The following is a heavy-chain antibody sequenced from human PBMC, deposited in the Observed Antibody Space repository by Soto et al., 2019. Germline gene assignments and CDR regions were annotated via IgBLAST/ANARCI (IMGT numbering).Heavy chain of an antibody. CDR3: ARDAVPFDGIWLAHD. V-gene: IGHV3-53*01. D-gene: IGHD3-9*01. CDR2: LDRGDIT. Sequence: GGSLRRSGAASVFIVSGYYMSWVRQAPGKGLECVAILDRGDITYYADSVKGRFTISRDNSKNTVYLQMNNLRVEDTAVYYCARDAVPFDGIWLAHDWGQGTVVTVSS. CDR1: VFIVSGYY. J-gene: IGHJ4*02.